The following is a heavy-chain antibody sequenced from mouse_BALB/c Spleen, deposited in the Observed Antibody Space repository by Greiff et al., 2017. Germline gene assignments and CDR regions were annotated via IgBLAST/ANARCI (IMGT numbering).Heavy chain of an antibody. CDR2: IYPGNSDT. Sequence: EVQLQQSGTVLARPGASVKMSCKASGYSFTSYWMHWVKQRPGQGLEWIGAIYPGNSDTSYNQKFKGKAKLTAVTSASTAYMELSSLTNEDSAVYYCTRSLYGNYVGHYWGQGTTLTVSS. CDR1: GYSFTSYW. CDR3: TRSLYGNYVGHY. V-gene: IGHV1-5*01. D-gene: IGHD2-1*01. J-gene: IGHJ2*01.